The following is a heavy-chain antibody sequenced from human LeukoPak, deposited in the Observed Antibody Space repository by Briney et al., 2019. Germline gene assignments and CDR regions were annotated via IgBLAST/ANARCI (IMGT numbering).Heavy chain of an antibody. D-gene: IGHD3-9*01. J-gene: IGHJ4*02. V-gene: IGHV3-53*01. CDR1: GFTVSSNY. Sequence: LSGGSLRLSCAASGFTVSSNYMSWVRQAPGKGLEWVSVIYSGGSTYYADSVKGRFTISRDNSKNTLYLQMNSLRAEDTAVYYCARGPRYFDWLNPTSLDYWGQGTLVTVSS. CDR3: ARGPRYFDWLNPTSLDY. CDR2: IYSGGST.